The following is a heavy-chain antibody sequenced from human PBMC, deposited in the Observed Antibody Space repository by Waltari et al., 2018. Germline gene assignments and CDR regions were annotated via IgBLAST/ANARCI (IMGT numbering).Heavy chain of an antibody. CDR2: IYYSGST. Sequence: QVQLQESGPGLVKPSETLSLTCTVSGGSISSYYWRWIRQPPGKGLEWIGYIYYSGSTNYNPSLKSRVTISVDTSKNQFSLKLSSVTAADTAVYYCARVFSGYSSGWWELQYYFDYWGQGTLVTVSS. CDR1: GGSISSYY. V-gene: IGHV4-59*01. CDR3: ARVFSGYSSGWWELQYYFDY. J-gene: IGHJ4*02. D-gene: IGHD6-19*01.